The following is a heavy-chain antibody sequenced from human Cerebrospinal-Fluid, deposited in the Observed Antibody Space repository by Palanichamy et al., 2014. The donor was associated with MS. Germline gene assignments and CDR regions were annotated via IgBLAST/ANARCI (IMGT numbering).Heavy chain of an antibody. V-gene: IGHV4-39*01. D-gene: IGHD4-11*01. CDR2: LYSSGST. CDR1: GGSISSGSYY. Sequence: QPQESGPGLVKPSETLSLTCTVSGGSISSGSYYWVWIRQPPGKGLEWIGSLYSSGSTYYNPSLKSRVTISVDTSKNQFSLNLNSVTAADTAVYYCARSDFSNTVDYWGQGTLVTVSS. CDR3: ARSDFSNTVDY. J-gene: IGHJ4*02.